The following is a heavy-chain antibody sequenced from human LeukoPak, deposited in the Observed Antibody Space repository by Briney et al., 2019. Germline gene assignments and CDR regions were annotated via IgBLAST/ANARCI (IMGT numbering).Heavy chain of an antibody. CDR1: GYSFTSYW. J-gene: IGHJ5*02. V-gene: IGHV5-51*01. Sequence: GESLKISCKGSGYSFTSYWIDWVRQMPGKGLEWMGIIYPGDSDTRYSPSFQGQVTISADKSISTAYLQWSSLKASDTAMYYCARLGSGYSSGWRGFWFDPWGQGTLVTVSS. CDR3: ARLGSGYSSGWRGFWFDP. D-gene: IGHD6-19*01. CDR2: IYPGDSDT.